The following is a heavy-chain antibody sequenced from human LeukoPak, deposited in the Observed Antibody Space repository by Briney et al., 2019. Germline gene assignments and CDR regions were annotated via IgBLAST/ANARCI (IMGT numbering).Heavy chain of an antibody. CDR1: GFTFSSYG. Sequence: GRSLRLSCAASGFTFSSYGMHWVRQAPGKGLEWVAVISYDGSNKYYADSVKGRFTISRDNSKNTLYLQMNSLRAEDTAVYYCAKAYSYGYRDVLDYWGQGTLVTVSS. D-gene: IGHD5-18*01. CDR3: AKAYSYGYRDVLDY. J-gene: IGHJ4*02. V-gene: IGHV3-30*18. CDR2: ISYDGSNK.